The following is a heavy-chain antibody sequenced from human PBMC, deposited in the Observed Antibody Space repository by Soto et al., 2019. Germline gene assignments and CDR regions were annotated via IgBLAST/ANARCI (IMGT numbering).Heavy chain of an antibody. J-gene: IGHJ6*02. V-gene: IGHV6-1*01. CDR1: GDSVSSNSAA. D-gene: IGHD3-22*01. CDR3: ARAAWPDYYDSSGYYYYYGMDF. Sequence: QSQTLSLTCAISGDSVSSNSAAWNWIRQSPSRGLEWLGRTYYRSKWYNDYAVSVKSRITINPDTYKNQFSLQLNSVTPEDTAVYYCARAAWPDYYDSSGYYYYYGMDFWGQGTTVTVSS. CDR2: TYYRSKWYN.